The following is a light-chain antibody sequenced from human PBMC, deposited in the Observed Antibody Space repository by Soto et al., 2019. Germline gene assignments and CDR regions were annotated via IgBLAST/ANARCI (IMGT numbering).Light chain of an antibody. J-gene: IGKJ3*01. Sequence: EIVLTQSPGTLSLSPGDRATLSCRASQSVSSSYLAWYQQKPGQAPRLLIYGAASRATGIPDRFSGSGSGTDFTLTISRLEPEDFAVYYCQQYGSAPGFTCGPGTKVDIK. CDR1: QSVSSSY. V-gene: IGKV3-20*01. CDR3: QQYGSAPGFT. CDR2: GAA.